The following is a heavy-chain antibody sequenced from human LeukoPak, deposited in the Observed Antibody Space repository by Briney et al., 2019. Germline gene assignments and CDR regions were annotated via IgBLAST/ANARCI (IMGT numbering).Heavy chain of an antibody. CDR1: GFTFSSYA. J-gene: IGHJ4*02. CDR2: ISGSGGST. Sequence: PGGSLRLSCAASGFTFSSYAMSWVRQAPGKGLEWVSAISGSGGSTYYADSVKGRFTISRDNSKNTLYLQMNSLRAEDTAVYYCAKDGELGYCSSTSCYYNDYWGQGTLVTVSS. V-gene: IGHV3-23*01. D-gene: IGHD2-2*01. CDR3: AKDGELGYCSSTSCYYNDY.